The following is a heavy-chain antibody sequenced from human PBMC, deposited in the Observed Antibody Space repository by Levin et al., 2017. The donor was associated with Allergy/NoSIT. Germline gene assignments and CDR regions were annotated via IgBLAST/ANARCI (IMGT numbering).Heavy chain of an antibody. Sequence: GGSLRLSCAASGFTFSSYAMSWVRQAPGKGLEWVSAISGSGGSTYYADSVKGRFTISRDNSKNTLYLQMNSLRAEDTAVYYCAKDHGTTSFRYNWFDPWGQGTLVTVSS. CDR1: GFTFSSYA. D-gene: IGHD1-7*01. CDR2: ISGSGGST. J-gene: IGHJ5*02. CDR3: AKDHGTTSFRYNWFDP. V-gene: IGHV3-23*01.